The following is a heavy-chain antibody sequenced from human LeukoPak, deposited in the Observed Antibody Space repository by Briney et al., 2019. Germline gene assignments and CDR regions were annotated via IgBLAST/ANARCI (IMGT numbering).Heavy chain of an antibody. CDR1: GFTFSSYA. CDR3: ASGRYSSGWYAGVY. Sequence: GGSLRLSCAASGFTFSSYAMHWVRQAPGKGLEWVAVISYDGSNKYYADSVKGRLTISRDNSKNTLYLQMNSLRAEDTAVYYCASGRYSSGWYAGVYWGQGTLVTVSS. D-gene: IGHD6-19*01. CDR2: ISYDGSNK. J-gene: IGHJ4*02. V-gene: IGHV3-30-3*01.